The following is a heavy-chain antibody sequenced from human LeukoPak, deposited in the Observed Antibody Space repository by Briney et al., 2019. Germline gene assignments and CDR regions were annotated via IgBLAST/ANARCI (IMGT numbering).Heavy chain of an antibody. Sequence: SETLSLTCTVAGGSISSYYWSWIRQPAGKGLEWIGRIYTSGSTNYKPSLKSRVTMSVDTPKNQFSLKLSSVTAADTAVYYCARDYGSGTPFDYWGQGTLVTVSS. J-gene: IGHJ4*02. CDR2: IYTSGST. CDR1: GGSISSYY. V-gene: IGHV4-4*07. CDR3: ARDYGSGTPFDY. D-gene: IGHD3-10*01.